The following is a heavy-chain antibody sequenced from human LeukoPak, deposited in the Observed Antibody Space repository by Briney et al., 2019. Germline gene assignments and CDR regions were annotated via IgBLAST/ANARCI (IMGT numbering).Heavy chain of an antibody. J-gene: IGHJ4*02. Sequence: PGGSLRLSCAASGFTFSSYAMHWVRQAPGKGLEWVAVISYDGSNKYYADSVKGRFTISRDNSKNTLYLQMNSLRAEDTAVYYCVRDSLYTAMVHYFDYWGQGTLVTVSS. CDR3: VRDSLYTAMVHYFDY. V-gene: IGHV3-30-3*01. CDR2: ISYDGSNK. D-gene: IGHD5-18*01. CDR1: GFTFSSYA.